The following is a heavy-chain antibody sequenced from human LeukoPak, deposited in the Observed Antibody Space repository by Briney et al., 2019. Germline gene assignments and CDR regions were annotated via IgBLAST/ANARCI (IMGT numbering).Heavy chain of an antibody. Sequence: GRSLRLSCAASGFTFSSYGMHWVRQAPGKGLEWVAVIWYGGSNKYYADSVKGRFTISRDNSKNTLYLQMNSLRAEDTAVYYCARDAEDAVTYGMDVWGQGTTVTVSS. V-gene: IGHV3-33*08. CDR1: GFTFSSYG. J-gene: IGHJ6*02. CDR3: ARDAEDAVTYGMDV. CDR2: IWYGGSNK. D-gene: IGHD4-17*01.